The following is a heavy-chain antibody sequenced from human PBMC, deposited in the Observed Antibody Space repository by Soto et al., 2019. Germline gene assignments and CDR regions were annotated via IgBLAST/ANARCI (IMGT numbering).Heavy chain of an antibody. D-gene: IGHD5-12*01. CDR1: GGSISSGGYY. Sequence: QVQLQESGPGLVKPTQTLSLTCTVSGGSISSGGYYWSWIRQHPGKGLEWIGYIYYSGSTYYNPSLKSRVTISVDTSKNQFSLKLSSVTAADTAVYYCARDRYSGYVLDVWGKGTTVTVSS. V-gene: IGHV4-31*03. CDR3: ARDRYSGYVLDV. CDR2: IYYSGST. J-gene: IGHJ6*04.